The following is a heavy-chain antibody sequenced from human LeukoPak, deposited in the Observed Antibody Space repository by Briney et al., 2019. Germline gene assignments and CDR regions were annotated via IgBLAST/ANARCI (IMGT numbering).Heavy chain of an antibody. CDR1: GFTFSSYA. D-gene: IGHD3-10*01. J-gene: IGHJ4*02. CDR3: AKVGYYGSGSYYNVFDY. Sequence: GGSLRLSCAASGFTFSSYAMSWVRQAPGKGLEWVAVISYDGSNKYYADSVKGRFTISRDNSKNTLYLQMNSLRAEDTAVYYCAKVGYYGSGSYYNVFDYWGQGTLVTVSS. V-gene: IGHV3-30*18. CDR2: ISYDGSNK.